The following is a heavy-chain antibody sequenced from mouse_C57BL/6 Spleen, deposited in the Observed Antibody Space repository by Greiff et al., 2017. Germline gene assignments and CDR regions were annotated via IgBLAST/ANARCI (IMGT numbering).Heavy chain of an antibody. J-gene: IGHJ4*01. Sequence: VQLQQSGPELVKPGASVKMSCKASGYTFTDYNMHWVKQSHGKSLEWIGYINPNNGGTSYNQKFKGKATLTVNKSSSTAYMELRSLTSEDSAVYYCARGGTTVVDYYAMDYWGQGTSVTVSS. V-gene: IGHV1-22*01. D-gene: IGHD1-1*01. CDR2: INPNNGGT. CDR3: ARGGTTVVDYYAMDY. CDR1: GYTFTDYN.